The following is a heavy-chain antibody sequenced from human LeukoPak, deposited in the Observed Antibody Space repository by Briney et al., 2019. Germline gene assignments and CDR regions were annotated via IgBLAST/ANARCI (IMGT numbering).Heavy chain of an antibody. V-gene: IGHV3-48*01. J-gene: IGHJ4*02. CDR2: ISGGDSTI. Sequence: GGSLRLSCAASGFTFSGYSMNWVRQAPGKGLEWVSYISGGDSTIYYADSVKGRFTISRDNAKNSLYLQMNSLRAEDTAVYYCASKLFFDYWGQGTLVTVSS. CDR3: ASKLFFDY. CDR1: GFTFSGYS.